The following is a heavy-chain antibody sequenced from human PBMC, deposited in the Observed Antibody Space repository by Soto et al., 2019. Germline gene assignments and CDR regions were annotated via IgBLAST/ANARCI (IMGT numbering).Heavy chain of an antibody. V-gene: IGHV1-69*13. CDR3: EREAYPCIAAAGDVQGDGMDV. CDR2: IIPIFGTE. J-gene: IGHJ6*02. D-gene: IGHD6-13*01. CDR1: VGTFRSYA. Sequence: ASVKVPCKASVGTFRSYAISWVRQAPGKGLEWVGGIIPIFGTEKYAQKFQGRVTNTADDSPNTAHMELRSLSSEDTAVYYCEREAYPCIAAAGDVQGDGMDVWGQGTTVTVSS.